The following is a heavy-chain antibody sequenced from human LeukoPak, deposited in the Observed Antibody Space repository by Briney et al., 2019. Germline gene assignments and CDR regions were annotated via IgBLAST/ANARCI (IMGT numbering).Heavy chain of an antibody. D-gene: IGHD5-24*01. CDR2: INAGNGNT. CDR3: ARDLRKMATIRRGRTFDI. J-gene: IGHJ3*02. V-gene: IGHV1-3*01. Sequence: GASVKVSCKASGYTFTSYAMHWVRQAPGQRLEWMGWINAGNGNTKYSQKFQGRVTITRDTSASTAYMELSSLRSEDTAVYYCARDLRKMATIRRGRTFDIWGQGTMVTVSS. CDR1: GYTFTSYA.